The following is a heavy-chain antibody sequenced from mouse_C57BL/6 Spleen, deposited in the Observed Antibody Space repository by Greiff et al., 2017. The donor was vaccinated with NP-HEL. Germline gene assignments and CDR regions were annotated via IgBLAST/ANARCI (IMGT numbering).Heavy chain of an antibody. D-gene: IGHD2-4*01. CDR2: IYPGDGDT. CDR3: ARKVNYDYDGYFDY. V-gene: IGHV1-80*01. Sequence: VQLQQSGAELVKPGASVKISCKASGYAFSSYWMNWVKQRPGKGLEWIGQIYPGDGDTNYNGKFKGKATLTADKSSSTAYMQLSSLTSEDSAVYFCARKVNYDYDGYFDYWGQGTTLTVSS. CDR1: GYAFSSYW. J-gene: IGHJ2*01.